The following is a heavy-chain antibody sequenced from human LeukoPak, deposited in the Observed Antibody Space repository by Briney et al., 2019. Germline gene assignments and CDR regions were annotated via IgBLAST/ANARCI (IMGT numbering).Heavy chain of an antibody. J-gene: IGHJ4*02. CDR3: ASTSGWYEPIDY. CDR2: IWYDGSNK. D-gene: IGHD6-19*01. Sequence: GGSLRLSCAASGFTLSSYGMHWVRQAPGKGLEWVAVIWYDGSNKYYADSVKGRFTISRDNSKNTLYLQMNSLRAEDTAVYYCASTSGWYEPIDYWGQGTLVTVSS. V-gene: IGHV3-33*01. CDR1: GFTLSSYG.